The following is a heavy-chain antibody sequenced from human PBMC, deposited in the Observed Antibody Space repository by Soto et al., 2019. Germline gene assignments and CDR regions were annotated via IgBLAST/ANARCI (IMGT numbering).Heavy chain of an antibody. V-gene: IGHV1-18*01. CDR3: ARGSFYYDFWSGYFDY. CDR1: GYTFTRYG. D-gene: IGHD3-3*01. Sequence: ASVKVSCKASGYTFTRYGISWVRQAPGQGLEWMGWSSAYNGNTNYAQRLQGRVTMTTDTSTSTAYMELRSLRSDDTAVYYCARGSFYYDFWSGYFDYWGQGTLVTVSS. J-gene: IGHJ4*02. CDR2: SSAYNGNT.